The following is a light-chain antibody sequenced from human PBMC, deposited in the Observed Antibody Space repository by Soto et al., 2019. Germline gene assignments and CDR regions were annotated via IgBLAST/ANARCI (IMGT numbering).Light chain of an antibody. CDR1: SSNIGSNT. J-gene: IGLJ2*01. CDR2: SSN. CDR3: ATWDDSLSGPV. V-gene: IGLV1-44*01. Sequence: QTVVTQPPSASGTPGQRVTISCSGSSSNIGSNTVDWYQQLPGTAPKLLIYSSNQRPSGVPDRFSGSKSGPSASLAISGLQSEDEADYYCATWDDSLSGPVFGGGTKLTVL.